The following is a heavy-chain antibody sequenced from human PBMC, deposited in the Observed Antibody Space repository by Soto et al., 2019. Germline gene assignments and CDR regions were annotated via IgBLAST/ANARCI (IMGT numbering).Heavy chain of an antibody. J-gene: IGHJ6*03. Sequence: SETLSLTCAVYGGSFSAHYWSWIRQSPGKGLEWIGEINRSGSTNYNPSLKSRVTISTDTSKNQFSLNLSSVTAADTAVYYCARGLMWSYYYYYMDVWGKGTTVTVSS. CDR3: ARGLMWSYYYYYMDV. D-gene: IGHD2-21*01. CDR1: GGSFSAHY. CDR2: INRSGST. V-gene: IGHV4-34*01.